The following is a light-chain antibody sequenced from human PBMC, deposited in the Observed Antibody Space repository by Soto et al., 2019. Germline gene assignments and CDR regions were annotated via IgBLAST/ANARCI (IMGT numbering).Light chain of an antibody. CDR3: QQYDISVT. CDR1: RIVSSSH. Sequence: EIMLTQSPGTLSLSPGEGSTLSCRASRIVSSSHLAWYQQKPGQAPRLLMYGASTRATGIPDRFSGSGSGTDFTLTISTLEPEDFAVYYCQQYDISVTFGQGTRLEIK. CDR2: GAS. V-gene: IGKV3-20*01. J-gene: IGKJ5*01.